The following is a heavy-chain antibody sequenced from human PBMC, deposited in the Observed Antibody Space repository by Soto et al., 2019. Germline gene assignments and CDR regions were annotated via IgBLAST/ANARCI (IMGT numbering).Heavy chain of an antibody. D-gene: IGHD6-13*01. CDR2: SHQSGNT. CDR1: GVSISSHDW. J-gene: IGHJ4*02. CDR3: ATRDNSRFY. Sequence: QVQLQESGPGLVKPSGTLSLTCAVSGVSISSHDWWTWVRQPPGKGLEWIGESHQSGNTNYNSSLESRVTISVDKSKIQFSLKLSSVTVADTAVDYCATRDNSRFYWGQGTLVTVSS. V-gene: IGHV4-4*02.